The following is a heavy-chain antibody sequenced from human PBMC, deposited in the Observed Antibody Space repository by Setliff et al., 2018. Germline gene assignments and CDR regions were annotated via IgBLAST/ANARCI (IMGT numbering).Heavy chain of an antibody. J-gene: IGHJ4*02. CDR3: ARSRYYDSSGNNYGLDY. Sequence: ATLSLTCDIKGGAVSGFYWSWIRQTPGKDLEWIGEISHNGRVSSSPSLKSRVTISVDRAKNHFSLKLTSVTAADTAMYYCARSRYYDSSGNNYGLDYWGQGTPVTVSS. D-gene: IGHD3-22*01. CDR2: ISHNGRV. CDR1: GGAVSGFY. V-gene: IGHV4-34*01.